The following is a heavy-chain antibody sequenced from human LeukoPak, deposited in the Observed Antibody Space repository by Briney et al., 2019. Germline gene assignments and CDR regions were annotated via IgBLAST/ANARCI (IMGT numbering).Heavy chain of an antibody. D-gene: IGHD2-21*02. CDR3: ARHGDLLSPFQT. CDR2: INYSGST. J-gene: IGHJ5*02. CDR1: GGSISSTSYY. Sequence: SETLSLTCTVSGGSISSTSYYWGWIRQPPGKGLEWIGTINYSGSTYYNPSLKSRVTISVDTSKNQISLKLNAVTAADAAMYYCARHGDLLSPFQTWGQGTLVTVSS. V-gene: IGHV4-39*01.